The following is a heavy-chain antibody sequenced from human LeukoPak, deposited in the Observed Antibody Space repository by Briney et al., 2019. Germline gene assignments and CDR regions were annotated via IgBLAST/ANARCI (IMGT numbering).Heavy chain of an antibody. CDR3: ARGQEDDFWSGYYFSSGFDP. V-gene: IGHV4-34*01. D-gene: IGHD3-3*01. CDR2: INHSGST. Sequence: ASETLSLTCAVYGGSFSGCYWSWIRQPPGKGLEWIGEINHSGSTNYNPSLKSRVTISVDTSKNQFSLKLSSVTAADTAVYYCARGQEDDFWSGYYFSSGFDPWGQGTLVTVSS. CDR1: GGSFSGCY. J-gene: IGHJ5*02.